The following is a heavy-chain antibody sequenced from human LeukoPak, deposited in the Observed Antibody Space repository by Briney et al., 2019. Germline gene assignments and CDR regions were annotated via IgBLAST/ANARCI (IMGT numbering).Heavy chain of an antibody. D-gene: IGHD1-1*01. J-gene: IGHJ5*02. CDR1: GGSISSYY. CDR3: ARHGTPGTNLNWFDP. V-gene: IGHV4-59*01. CDR2: IYYSGST. Sequence: SETLSLTSTVSGGSISSYYWSWIRQPPGKGLEWIGYIYYSGSTNYNPSLKSRVTISVDTSKSQFSLKLSSVTAADTAVYYCARHGTPGTNLNWFDPWGQGTLVTVSS.